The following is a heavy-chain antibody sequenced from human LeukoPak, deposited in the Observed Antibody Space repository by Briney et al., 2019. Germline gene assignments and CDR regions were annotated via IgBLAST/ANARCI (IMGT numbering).Heavy chain of an antibody. CDR3: AKSLGYCSGGSCSIPPMDY. CDR2: ISYDGSNK. J-gene: IGHJ4*02. CDR1: GFTFSSYA. D-gene: IGHD2-15*01. Sequence: PGGSLRLSCAASGFTFSSYAMHWVRQAPGKGLEWVAVISYDGSNKYYADSVKGRFTISRDNSKNTLYLQMNSLRAEDTAVYYCAKSLGYCSGGSCSIPPMDYWGQGTLVTVSS. V-gene: IGHV3-30-3*01.